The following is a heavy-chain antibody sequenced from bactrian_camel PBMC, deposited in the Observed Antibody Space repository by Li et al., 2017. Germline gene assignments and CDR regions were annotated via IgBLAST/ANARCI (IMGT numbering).Heavy chain of an antibody. CDR2: NNSGGGIT. CDR3: ATLISWWHPAYKY. Sequence: QLVESGGGSVQAGASLRLSCAASGFTFSSYWMYWVRQAPGKGLEWVSANNSGGGITYYADSVEERFTISRDNAKNTVYLQINSLKSEGTALYYCATLISWWHPAYKYWGQGTQVTVS. V-gene: IGHV3S25*01. D-gene: IGHD7*01. J-gene: IGHJ4*01. CDR1: GFTFSSYW.